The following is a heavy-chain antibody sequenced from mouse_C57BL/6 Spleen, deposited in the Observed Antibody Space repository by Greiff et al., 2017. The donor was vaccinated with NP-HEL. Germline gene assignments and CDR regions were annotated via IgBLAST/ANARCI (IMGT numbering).Heavy chain of an antibody. Sequence: EVKVVESGGGLVKPGGSLKLSCAASGFTFSSYAMSWVRQTPEKRLEWVATISDGGSYTYYPDNVKGRFTISRDNAKNNLYLQMSHLKSEDTAMYYCAREGNGYGGYFDVWGTGTTVTVSS. D-gene: IGHD2-2*01. CDR1: GFTFSSYA. J-gene: IGHJ1*03. V-gene: IGHV5-4*03. CDR3: AREGNGYGGYFDV. CDR2: ISDGGSYT.